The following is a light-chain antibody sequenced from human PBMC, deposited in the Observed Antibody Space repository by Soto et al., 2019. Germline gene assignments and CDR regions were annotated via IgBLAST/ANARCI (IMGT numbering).Light chain of an antibody. J-gene: IGLJ1*01. V-gene: IGLV1-40*01. CDR3: PSYDRSLSDHV. CDR2: GNS. Sequence: QSVLTQPPSVSGAPGQRVTISCTGSSSNIGAGYDVHWYRQLPGTAPKLLIYGNSNRPSGVPDRFSGSKSGTSASLAITGLQAEDDYCPSYDRSLSDHVFGTGTKVTVL. CDR1: SSNIGAGYD.